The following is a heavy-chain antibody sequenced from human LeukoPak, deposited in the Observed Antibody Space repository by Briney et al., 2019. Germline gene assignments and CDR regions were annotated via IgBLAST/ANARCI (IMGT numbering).Heavy chain of an antibody. D-gene: IGHD6-13*01. CDR1: GGSISSHY. V-gene: IGHV4-59*11. J-gene: IGHJ6*03. CDR3: ARDRHSSSWYGTNYYYYYYMDV. CDR2: IYYSGST. Sequence: SETLSLTCTVAGGSISSHYWSWMRQPPGKGLEWIGYIYYSGSTNYNPSLKSRVTISVDTSKNQFSLKLSSVTAADTAVYYCARDRHSSSWYGTNYYYYYYMDVWGKGTTVTVPS.